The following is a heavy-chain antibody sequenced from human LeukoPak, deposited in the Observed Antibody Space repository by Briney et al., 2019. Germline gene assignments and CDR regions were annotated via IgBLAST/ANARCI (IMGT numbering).Heavy chain of an antibody. D-gene: IGHD4-17*01. CDR3: ARDTQNDYGDLNWFDP. Sequence: SETLSHTRIVSGGSIRSGCCYWGWIRQPAGKGLEWIGRIYTSGSTNYNPSLKSRVTISLDTSKNQFSLKLSSVTAADTAVYYCARDTQNDYGDLNWFDPWGQGTLVTVSS. CDR2: IYTSGST. V-gene: IGHV4-61*02. CDR1: GGSIRSGCCY. J-gene: IGHJ5*02.